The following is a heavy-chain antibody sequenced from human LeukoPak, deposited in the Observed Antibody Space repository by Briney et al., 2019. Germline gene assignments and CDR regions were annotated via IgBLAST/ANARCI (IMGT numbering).Heavy chain of an antibody. CDR3: ARGVYDSTGYYQY. D-gene: IGHD3-22*01. Sequence: GGSLRLSCAASGFTFSDYYMSWIRQAPGKGLEWVSYISTSGSTIYYADSVKGRFTISRDNGKGSLYLQMNSLRAEDTAVYYCARGVYDSTGYYQYWGQGTLVTVSS. CDR2: ISTSGSTI. J-gene: IGHJ4*02. V-gene: IGHV3-11*04. CDR1: GFTFSDYY.